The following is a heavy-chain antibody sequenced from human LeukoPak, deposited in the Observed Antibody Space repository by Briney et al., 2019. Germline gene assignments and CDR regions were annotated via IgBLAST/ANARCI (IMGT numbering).Heavy chain of an antibody. CDR2: ISDIGSI. CDR1: GGSISSYY. D-gene: IGHD2/OR15-2a*01. V-gene: IGHV4-59*08. J-gene: IGHJ4*02. CDR3: AGHHPRNTVDF. Sequence: PSETLSLTCTVSGGSISSYYWSWIRQPPGKGLEWIAYISDIGSINYNPSLKSRATISLDTSKNQFSLKLSSVTAADTAVYYCAGHHPRNTVDFWGQGTLVTVSS.